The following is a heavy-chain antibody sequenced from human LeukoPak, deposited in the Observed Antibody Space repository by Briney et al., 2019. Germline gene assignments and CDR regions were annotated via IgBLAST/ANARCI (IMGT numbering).Heavy chain of an antibody. Sequence: PSEPLSLPCTVSGGSISSYYWSWIRQPPGKGLVCIGYIYYSGSTNYNPSLKSRVTISVDTTKNQYSLKLSSVTAADTAVYYCASTLIVVVPAADWYFDLWGRGTLVIVSS. CDR3: ASTLIVVVPAADWYFDL. CDR2: IYYSGST. V-gene: IGHV4-59*01. J-gene: IGHJ2*01. CDR1: GGSISSYY. D-gene: IGHD2-2*01.